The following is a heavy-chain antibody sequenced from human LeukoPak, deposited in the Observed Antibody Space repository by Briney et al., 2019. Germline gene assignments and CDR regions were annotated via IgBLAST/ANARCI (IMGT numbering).Heavy chain of an antibody. CDR2: ISGSGSST. J-gene: IGHJ4*02. Sequence: GGSLRLSCAASGFTFSNFAMSWVRQAPGKGLEWVSSISGSGSSTYYADCVKGRFTISRGNSKNTLYLQMNSLRAEDTAVYYCARHVAVLPAPRNYYFDYWGQGILVTVSS. CDR3: ARHVAVLPAPRNYYFDY. CDR1: GFTFSNFA. V-gene: IGHV3-23*01. D-gene: IGHD2-2*01.